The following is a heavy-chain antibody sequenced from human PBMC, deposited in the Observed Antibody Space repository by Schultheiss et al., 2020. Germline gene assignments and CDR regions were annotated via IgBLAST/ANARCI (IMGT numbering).Heavy chain of an antibody. J-gene: IGHJ6*02. Sequence: GGSLRLSCAASGFTFSSYDMHWVRQATGKGLEWVSAIGTAGDTYYADSVKGRFTISRDNSKNTLYLQMNSLRAEDTAVYYCAKDYCGGDCYSYYYAMDVWGQGTTVTVSS. V-gene: IGHV3-13*04. CDR1: GFTFSSYD. CDR2: IGTAGDT. CDR3: AKDYCGGDCYSYYYAMDV. D-gene: IGHD2-21*02.